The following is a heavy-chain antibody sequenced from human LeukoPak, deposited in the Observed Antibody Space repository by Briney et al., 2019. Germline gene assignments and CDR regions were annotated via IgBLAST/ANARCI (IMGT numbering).Heavy chain of an antibody. J-gene: IGHJ4*02. CDR1: GYSISTSSAYR. CDR2: IYHSGST. Sequence: SETLSLTCTVSGYSISTSSAYRWGWIRLPPGKGLEWIGSIYHSGSTDHNPSLKSRVTMSVDTSKNQFSLRLSSVTAADTAAYYCARGVLFWGQGMLVTVSS. CDR3: ARGVLF. D-gene: IGHD3-10*01. V-gene: IGHV4-38-2*02.